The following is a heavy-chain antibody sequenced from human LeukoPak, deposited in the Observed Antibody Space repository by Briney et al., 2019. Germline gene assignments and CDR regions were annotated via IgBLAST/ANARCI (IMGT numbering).Heavy chain of an antibody. CDR2: ISSSGSTI. D-gene: IGHD5-18*01. V-gene: IGHV3-48*03. Sequence: GGSLRLSCAASGFTFSSYEMNWVRQAPGKGLEWVSYISSSGSTIYYADSVKGRFTISRDNAKNSLYLHMNSLRAEDTALYYCAKPGPRGYSYGPYYFDYWGQGTLVTVSS. J-gene: IGHJ4*02. CDR1: GFTFSSYE. CDR3: AKPGPRGYSYGPYYFDY.